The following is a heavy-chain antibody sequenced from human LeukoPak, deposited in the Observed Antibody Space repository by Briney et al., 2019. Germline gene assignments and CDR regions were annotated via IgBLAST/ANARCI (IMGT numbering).Heavy chain of an antibody. Sequence: GGSLTLSCAASGFTITTYAMGWVRQAPGKGLEWVSVISDRGDSTHYADSVKGRFTVSRDSSKNTLYLQMNSLRGEDTAVYYCAKGRWGLTINNFDIWGQGTMVTVSS. V-gene: IGHV3-23*01. CDR2: ISDRGDST. CDR3: AKGRWGLTINNFDI. J-gene: IGHJ3*02. D-gene: IGHD3-9*01. CDR1: GFTITTYA.